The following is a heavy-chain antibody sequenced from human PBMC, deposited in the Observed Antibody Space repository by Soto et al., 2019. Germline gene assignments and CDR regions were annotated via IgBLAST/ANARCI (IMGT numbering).Heavy chain of an antibody. CDR3: ARGPAYIDGWRTFDL. Sequence: SETLSLTCTVSGGSISSGGYYWSWIRQHPGKGPEWIGYTYYNGDTKYNPALRSRVTMSEDTSKNQFSLRLSSVTAADTAVYFCARGPAYIDGWRTFDLWGRGILVTVSS. CDR2: TYYNGDT. J-gene: IGHJ4*02. D-gene: IGHD6-19*01. CDR1: GGSISSGGYY. V-gene: IGHV4-61*08.